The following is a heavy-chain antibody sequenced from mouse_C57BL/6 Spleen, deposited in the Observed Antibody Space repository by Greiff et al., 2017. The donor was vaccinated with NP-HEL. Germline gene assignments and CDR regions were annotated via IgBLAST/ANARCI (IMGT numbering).Heavy chain of an antibody. CDR1: GFSLTSYG. CDR2: IWSGGST. V-gene: IGHV2-6-1*01. J-gene: IGHJ4*01. Sequence: QVQLQESGPGLVAPSPSLSITCTVSGFSLTSYGVHWVRQTPGKGLEWLVVIWSGGSTTYNSAHKSRLSIRTDNTESQFILKKNALQTGDTAMYCCARHENYYAMDDWGQGTSVTVSS. CDR3: ARHENYYAMDD.